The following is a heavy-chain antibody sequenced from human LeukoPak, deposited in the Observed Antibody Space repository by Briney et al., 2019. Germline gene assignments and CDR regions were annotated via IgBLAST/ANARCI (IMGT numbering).Heavy chain of an antibody. CDR2: IYSGGST. CDR3: ARDSYDYDSGYFDY. D-gene: IGHD3-22*01. Sequence: GGSLRLSCAASGFTVSSNYMSWVRQAPGKGLEWVSVIYSGGSTYYADSVKGRFTISRDNSKNTLYLQMNSLRAEDTAVYYCARDSYDYDSGYFDYWGQGTLVTVSS. V-gene: IGHV3-66*01. J-gene: IGHJ4*02. CDR1: GFTVSSNY.